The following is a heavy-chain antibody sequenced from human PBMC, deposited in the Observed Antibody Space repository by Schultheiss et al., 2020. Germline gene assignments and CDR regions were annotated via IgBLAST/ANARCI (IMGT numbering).Heavy chain of an antibody. J-gene: IGHJ4*02. CDR3: ATGIIEDTDY. CDR1: GFTFSNAW. V-gene: IGHV3-23*01. CDR2: ISWNSGSI. Sequence: GESLKISCAASGFTFSNAWMNWVRQAPGKGLEWVSGISWNSGSIGYADSVKGRFTISRDNSKNTLYLQMNSLRGEDTAVYYCATGIIEDTDYWGQGTLVTVSA. D-gene: IGHD2-15*01.